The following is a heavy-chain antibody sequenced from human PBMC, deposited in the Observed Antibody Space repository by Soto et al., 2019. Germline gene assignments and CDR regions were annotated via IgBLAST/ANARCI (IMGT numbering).Heavy chain of an antibody. CDR3: NTDPPFYYDSSGYYDAFDI. CDR1: GFTFSNTW. V-gene: IGHV3-15*01. CDR2: IKSKTDGGTT. D-gene: IGHD3-22*01. J-gene: IGHJ3*02. Sequence: PWGSLRLSCAASGFTFSNTWMSWFRQAPGKGLEWVGRIKSKTDGGTTDYAAPVKGRFTISRDDSKNTLYLQMNSLKTEDTAVYYCNTDPPFYYDSSGYYDAFDIWGQGTLVTVSS.